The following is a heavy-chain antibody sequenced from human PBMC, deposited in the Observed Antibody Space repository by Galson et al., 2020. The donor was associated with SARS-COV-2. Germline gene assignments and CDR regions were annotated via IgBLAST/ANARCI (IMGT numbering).Heavy chain of an antibody. CDR2: IFHSGST. V-gene: IGHV4-4*02. CDR3: ARDSPIRTAGTVFDI. Sequence: SETLSLTCAVSGGSVTSNDWWNWVRQPPGGGLEWIGKIFHSGSTTYNPSLSSRVTISVDKSKNQFSLTLTSVTAADTAVYFCARDSPIRTAGTVFDIWGQGKLVTVSS. CDR1: GGSVTSNDW. D-gene: IGHD6-13*01. J-gene: IGHJ3*02.